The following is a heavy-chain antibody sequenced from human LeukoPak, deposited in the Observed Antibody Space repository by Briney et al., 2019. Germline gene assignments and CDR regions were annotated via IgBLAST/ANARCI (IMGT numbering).Heavy chain of an antibody. CDR2: INGDGSDK. D-gene: IGHD6-19*01. CDR1: GFIFSDCW. J-gene: IGHJ4*02. V-gene: IGHV3-7*05. CDR3: AIWSSGWQFDY. Sequence: PGGSLRLSCAAAGFIFSDCWMTWVRQAPGKGLQWVAHINGDGSDKYYVDSLKGRFTISRDNAKTSLYLQMDSLRAEDTAVYYCAIWSSGWQFDYWGPGTLVSVSS.